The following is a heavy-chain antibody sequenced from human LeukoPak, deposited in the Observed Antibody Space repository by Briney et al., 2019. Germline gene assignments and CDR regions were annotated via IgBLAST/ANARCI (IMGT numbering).Heavy chain of an antibody. CDR1: GFTFSSYG. CDR2: INQDGSEK. J-gene: IGHJ4*02. D-gene: IGHD1-1*01. V-gene: IGHV3-7*01. Sequence: GGSLRLSCAASGFTFSSYGMHWVRQAPGKGLERVANINQDGSEKYYVDSVKGRFTISRDSAKNSLYLQMNSLRAEDTAVYFCARGTTDLDYWGQGTLVTVSS. CDR3: ARGTTDLDY.